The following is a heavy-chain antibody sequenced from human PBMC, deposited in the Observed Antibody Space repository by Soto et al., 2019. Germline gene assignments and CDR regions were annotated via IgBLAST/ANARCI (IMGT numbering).Heavy chain of an antibody. CDR2: IYHSGST. V-gene: IGHV4-30-2*01. CDR3: ARGITIFGVVIYRGGWFDP. CDR1: GGSISSGGYS. Sequence: QLQLQESGSGLVKPSQTLSLTCAVSGGSISSGGYSWSWIRQPPGKGLEWIGYIYHSGSTYYNPSLKSRVTRSVDRSKNQFSLKLSSVTAADTAVYYCARGITIFGVVIYRGGWFDPWGQGTLVTVSS. J-gene: IGHJ5*02. D-gene: IGHD3-3*01.